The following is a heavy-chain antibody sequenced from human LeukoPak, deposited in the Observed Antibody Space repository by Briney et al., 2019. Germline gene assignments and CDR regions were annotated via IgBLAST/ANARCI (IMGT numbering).Heavy chain of an antibody. V-gene: IGHV3-7*01. J-gene: IGHJ4*02. D-gene: IGHD4-23*01. CDR1: AFTFSNYW. CDR3: ARDRGYSTFDY. Sequence: PGGSLRLSCAASAFTFSNYWMSWVRQAPGQGPEWVANIKEDGGEINYLDSVKGRFTISRDNAKNSLYLQMNRLRAEDTAVYYCARDRGYSTFDYWGQGTLATVSS. CDR2: IKEDGGEI.